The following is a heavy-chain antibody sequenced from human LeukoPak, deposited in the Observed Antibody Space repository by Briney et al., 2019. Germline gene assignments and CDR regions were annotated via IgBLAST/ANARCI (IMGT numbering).Heavy chain of an antibody. V-gene: IGHV1-69*13. Sequence: ASVTVSCTASGGTFSSYAISWVRQAPGQGLEWMGGIIPIFGTANYAQKFQGRVTITADESTSTAYMELSSLRSEDTAVYYCARGQQLPWFDYWGQGTLVTVSS. CDR1: GGTFSSYA. CDR3: ARGQQLPWFDY. CDR2: IIPIFGTA. D-gene: IGHD6-13*01. J-gene: IGHJ4*02.